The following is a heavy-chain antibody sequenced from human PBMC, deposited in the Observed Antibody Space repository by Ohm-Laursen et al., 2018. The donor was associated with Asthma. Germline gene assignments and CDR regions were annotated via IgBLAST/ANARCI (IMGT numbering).Heavy chain of an antibody. CDR3: ARGMLISGVVITPYDN. CDR2: ISDTTKYI. V-gene: IGHV3-21*01. Sequence: SLRLSCTASGFTFSHYPMTWVRQAPGKGLEWVSSISDTTKYIYYADSVRGRFTVSRDNAKNSLGLQMDRLRAEDTAVYYCARGMLISGVVITPYDNWGQGILVNVSS. D-gene: IGHD3-3*01. J-gene: IGHJ4*02. CDR1: GFTFSHYP.